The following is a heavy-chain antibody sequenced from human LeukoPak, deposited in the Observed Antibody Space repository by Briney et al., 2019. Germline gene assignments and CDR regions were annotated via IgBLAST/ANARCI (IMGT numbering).Heavy chain of an antibody. V-gene: IGHV4-30-4*01. CDR2: MYYSGST. CDR3: ARPYYYDSRIDP. Sequence: SQTLSLTCTVSGGSISSGDYYWSWIRQPPGKGLEWIAYMYYSGSTYYNPSLKSRVTMSADTSKNQLALKLSSVTAADTAVYYCARPYYYDSRIDPWGQGILVTVSS. CDR1: GGSISSGDYY. D-gene: IGHD3-22*01. J-gene: IGHJ5*02.